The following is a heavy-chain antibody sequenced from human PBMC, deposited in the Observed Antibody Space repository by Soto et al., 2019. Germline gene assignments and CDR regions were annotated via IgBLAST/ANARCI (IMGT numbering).Heavy chain of an antibody. V-gene: IGHV4-31*03. CDR2: IYYSGST. CDR3: ARSRYCSGGSCAQNFDY. D-gene: IGHD2-15*01. Sequence: SETLSLTCTVSGGSISSGGYYWSWIRQHPGKGLEWIGYIYYSGSTYYNPSLKSRVTISVDTSKNQFSLKLSSVTAADTAVYYCARSRYCSGGSCAQNFDYWGQGTLVTVAS. CDR1: GGSISSGGYY. J-gene: IGHJ4*02.